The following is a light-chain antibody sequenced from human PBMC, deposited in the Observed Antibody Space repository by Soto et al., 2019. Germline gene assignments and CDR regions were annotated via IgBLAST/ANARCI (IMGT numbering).Light chain of an antibody. Sequence: QSALTQPASVSGSPGQSITISCTGSSGDVGHYNYVSWYQQHPGKAPKLMIYEVSNRPSGVSNRFSGSKSGNTASLIISGLQAEDAADYYCTSYTTSRIWVFGGGTKLTVL. CDR3: TSYTTSRIWV. CDR1: SGDVGHYNY. CDR2: EVS. V-gene: IGLV2-14*01. J-gene: IGLJ3*02.